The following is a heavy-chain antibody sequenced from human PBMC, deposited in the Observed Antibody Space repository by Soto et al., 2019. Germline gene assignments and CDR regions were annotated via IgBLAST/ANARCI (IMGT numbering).Heavy chain of an antibody. Sequence: GASLKISCMGSGYSFTSYWIGWVRQMPGKGLEWMGIIYPGDSDTRYSPSFQGQVTISADKSISTAYLQWSSLKASDTAMYYCARQEAAAAGIRAFDIWGQGTMVTVSS. V-gene: IGHV5-51*01. J-gene: IGHJ3*02. D-gene: IGHD6-13*01. CDR3: ARQEAAAAGIRAFDI. CDR2: IYPGDSDT. CDR1: GYSFTSYW.